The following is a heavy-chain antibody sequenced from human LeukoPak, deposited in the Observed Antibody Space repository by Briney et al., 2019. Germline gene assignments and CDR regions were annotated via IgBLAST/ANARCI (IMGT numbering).Heavy chain of an antibody. D-gene: IGHD3-22*01. V-gene: IGHV3-23*01. J-gene: IGHJ4*02. CDR2: ISGSGGST. CDR3: AKDAIPKSSAIYPYYDSSGPSY. Sequence: GGSLRLSCAASGFTFSSYAMSWVRQAPGKGLEWVSAISGSGGSTFYADSVKGRFTISRDNSKNTLYLQMNSLRAEDTAVYYCAKDAIPKSSAIYPYYDSSGPSYWGQGTLVTVSS. CDR1: GFTFSSYA.